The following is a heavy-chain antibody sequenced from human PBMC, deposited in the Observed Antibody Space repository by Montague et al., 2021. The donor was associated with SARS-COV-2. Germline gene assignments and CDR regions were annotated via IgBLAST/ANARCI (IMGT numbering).Heavy chain of an antibody. V-gene: IGHV3-33*08. CDR2: IWYDGSNK. CDR1: GFTFSSYW. CDR3: ARDRADRSGWQNTFDN. J-gene: IGHJ4*02. Sequence: SLRLSCAASGFTFSSYWMSWVRQAPGKGLEWVAVIWYDGSNKWYAESVKGRFTIARDNSKNTVNLQMNRLRAEDTALYYCARDRADRSGWQNTFDNWGQGTLVTVS. D-gene: IGHD6-25*01.